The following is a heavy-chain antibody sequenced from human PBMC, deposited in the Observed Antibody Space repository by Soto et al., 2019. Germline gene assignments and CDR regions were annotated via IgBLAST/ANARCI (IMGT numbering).Heavy chain of an antibody. D-gene: IGHD5-12*01. V-gene: IGHV4-39*01. CDR2: IYYSGST. CDR3: ARGDIVATPHGDAFDI. J-gene: IGHJ3*02. Sequence: SERLSLTCTVSGGSISSRSYYWGWIRQPPGKGLEWIGSIYYSGSTYYNPSLKSRVTISVDTSKNQFSLKLSSVTAADTAVYYCARGDIVATPHGDAFDIWGQGTMVTVSS. CDR1: GGSISSRSYY.